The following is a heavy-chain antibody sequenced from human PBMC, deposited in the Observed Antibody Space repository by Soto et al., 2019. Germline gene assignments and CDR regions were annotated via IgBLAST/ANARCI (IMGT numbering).Heavy chain of an antibody. CDR3: AKDIVVVVAATGPFDY. D-gene: IGHD2-15*01. J-gene: IGHJ4*02. V-gene: IGHV3-9*01. Sequence: EVQLVESGGGLVQPGRSLRLSCAASGFTFDDYAMHWVRQAPGKGLEWVSGISWNSGSIGYADSVKGRFTISRDNAKNSLYLQMNSLRAEDTALYYCAKDIVVVVAATGPFDYWGQGTLVTVSS. CDR1: GFTFDDYA. CDR2: ISWNSGSI.